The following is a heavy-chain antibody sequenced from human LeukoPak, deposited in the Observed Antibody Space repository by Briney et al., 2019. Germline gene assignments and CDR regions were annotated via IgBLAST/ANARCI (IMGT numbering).Heavy chain of an antibody. CDR1: GFTFSSYA. V-gene: IGHV3-30-3*01. J-gene: IGHJ4*02. CDR2: ISYDGSNK. CDR3: ARGGVYSSGSYYLYYFDY. D-gene: IGHD6-19*01. Sequence: PGGSLRLSCVASGFTFSSYAMHWVRQAPGKGLEWVALISYDGSNKYYADSVKGRFTISRDNSKNTLYLQMNSLRAEDTAVYYCARGGVYSSGSYYLYYFDYWGQGTLVIVSS.